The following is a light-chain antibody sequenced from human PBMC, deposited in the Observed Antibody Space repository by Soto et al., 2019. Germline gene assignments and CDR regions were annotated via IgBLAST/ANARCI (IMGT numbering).Light chain of an antibody. V-gene: IGLV1-47*01. J-gene: IGLJ2*01. CDR2: ENN. CDR1: SSNIGSNY. CDR3: ASWDDSLSGVV. Sequence: QSVLTQPPSASGTPGQRVTISCSGSSSNIGSNYVFWYQQLPGTAPKLLIYENNQRPSGVPDRFSGSKSGTSASLAISGLRSDDEADYYCASWDDSLSGVVFGGGTKLTVL.